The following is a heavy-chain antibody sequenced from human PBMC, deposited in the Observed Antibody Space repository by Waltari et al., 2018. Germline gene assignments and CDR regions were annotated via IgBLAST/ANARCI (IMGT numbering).Heavy chain of an antibody. V-gene: IGHV1-69*05. Sequence: QVQLVQSGAEVKKPGSSVRVSCKAPGGTFSSYATGWVRQAPGQGLEWMGGIIPIFGTANYAQKFQGRVTITTDESTSTAYMELSSLRSEDTAVYYCASPFYYDSSGYYLDYWGQGTLVTVSS. CDR2: IIPIFGTA. CDR3: ASPFYYDSSGYYLDY. D-gene: IGHD3-22*01. J-gene: IGHJ4*02. CDR1: GGTFSSYA.